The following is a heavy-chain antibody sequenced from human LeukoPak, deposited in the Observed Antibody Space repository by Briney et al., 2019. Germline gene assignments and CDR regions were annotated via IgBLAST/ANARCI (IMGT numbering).Heavy chain of an antibody. CDR1: GYTFTSYD. CDR3: ATSRTVYRSSGSCYHPMGDV. V-gene: IGHV1-8*01. CDR2: MNPNSGNT. Sequence: GASVKVSCKASGYTFTSYDINWVRQATGQGLEWMGWMNPNSGNTGYAQKFQGRVTMTRNTSISTAYMELSSLTSEDTAEYYCATSRTVYRSSGSCYHPMGDVWGQGTTVTVSS. D-gene: IGHD2-15*01. J-gene: IGHJ6*02.